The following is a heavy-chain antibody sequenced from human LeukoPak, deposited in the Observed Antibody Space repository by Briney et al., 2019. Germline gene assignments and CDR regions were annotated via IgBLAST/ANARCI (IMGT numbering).Heavy chain of an antibody. CDR1: GGSFSGYY. J-gene: IGHJ3*02. CDR2: IYYSGST. CDR3: ARDGGDYAQGAFDI. V-gene: IGHV4-34*09. D-gene: IGHD4-17*01. Sequence: PSETLSLTCAVYGGSFSGYYWSWIRQPPGKGLEWIGYIYYSGSTFYNPSLKSRVSISVDTSKNQFSLKLSSVTAADTAVYYCARDGGDYAQGAFDIWGQGTMVTVSS.